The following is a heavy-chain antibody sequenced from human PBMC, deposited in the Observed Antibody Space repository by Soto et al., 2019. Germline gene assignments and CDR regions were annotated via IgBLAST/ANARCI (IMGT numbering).Heavy chain of an antibody. V-gene: IGHV3-23*01. Sequence: PGGSLRLSCAASGFTFSSCAMSWVRQAPGKGLEWVSAISGSGGSTYYADSVKGRFTISRDNSKSTLYLQMNSLRAEDTAVYYCAKVRGEMATIVRYYFDYWGQGTLVTDSS. CDR1: GFTFSSCA. CDR3: AKVRGEMATIVRYYFDY. CDR2: ISGSGGST. J-gene: IGHJ4*02. D-gene: IGHD3-16*01.